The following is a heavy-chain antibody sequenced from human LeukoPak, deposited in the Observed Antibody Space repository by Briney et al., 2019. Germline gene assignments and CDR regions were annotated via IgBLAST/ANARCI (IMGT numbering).Heavy chain of an antibody. CDR3: ARGVRYDFFEDPNWFDP. Sequence: ASVKVSCKASGYTFITYGISWVRQAPGQGLEWMGWISAYNGNTNYAQKLQGRVTMTTDTSTSTAYMELRSLRSDDTAVYYCARGVRYDFFEDPNWFDPWGQGTLVTVSS. CDR2: ISAYNGNT. J-gene: IGHJ5*02. D-gene: IGHD3-3*01. V-gene: IGHV1-18*01. CDR1: GYTFITYG.